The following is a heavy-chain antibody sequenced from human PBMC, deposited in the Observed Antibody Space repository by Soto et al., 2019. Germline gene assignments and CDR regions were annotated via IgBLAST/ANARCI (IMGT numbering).Heavy chain of an antibody. D-gene: IGHD3-3*01. Sequence: SQTLSLTCAISGDSVSSNSAAWNWIRQSPSRGLEWLGRTYYRSKWFNNYALSVKSRITINPDLSKNQFSLKLSSVTAADTAVYYCACVGTILGVVSSFDYWGRGTLVTVSS. CDR1: GDSVSSNSAA. CDR3: ACVGTILGVVSSFDY. CDR2: TYYRSKWFN. V-gene: IGHV6-1*01. J-gene: IGHJ4*02.